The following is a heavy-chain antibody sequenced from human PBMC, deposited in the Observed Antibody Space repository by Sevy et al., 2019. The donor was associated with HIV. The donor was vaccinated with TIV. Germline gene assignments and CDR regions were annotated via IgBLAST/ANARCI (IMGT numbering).Heavy chain of an antibody. D-gene: IGHD6-13*01. CDR3: ARARSIAAAGPDFDY. J-gene: IGHJ4*02. CDR2: INPNSGNT. Sequence: ASVKVSCKASGYTFTSYDINWVRQATGQGLEWMGWINPNSGNTGYAQKFQGRVTMTRNTSISTAYMELSSLRSEDTAVYYCARARSIAAAGPDFDYWGQGTLVTVSS. CDR1: GYTFTSYD. V-gene: IGHV1-8*01.